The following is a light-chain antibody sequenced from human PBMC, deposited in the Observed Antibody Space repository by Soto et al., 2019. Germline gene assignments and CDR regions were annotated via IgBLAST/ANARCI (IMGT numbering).Light chain of an antibody. CDR3: QQRSNWPST. J-gene: IGKJ4*01. Sequence: EIVLTQSPATLSLSPGNRATLSCRASQSVSGYLAWYQQKPGQAPMLLIYDASNRATGIPARFSGSGCRTDFTLTITSLEPEDFAVYYCQQRSNWPSTFGGGTKVEI. CDR1: QSVSGY. V-gene: IGKV3-11*01. CDR2: DAS.